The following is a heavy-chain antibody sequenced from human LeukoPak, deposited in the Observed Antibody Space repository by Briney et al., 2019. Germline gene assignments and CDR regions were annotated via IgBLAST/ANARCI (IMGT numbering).Heavy chain of an antibody. CDR2: IRYSGST. V-gene: IGHV4-39*01. D-gene: IGHD5/OR15-5a*01. CDR1: GGSISSNTYF. J-gene: IGHJ5*02. Sequence: SETLSLTCNVSGGSISSNTYFWGWIRRPPGKGLEWIGSIRYSGSTYYNPSLKSRVTISVDTSNNQFSLHLTSLTAADTAVYYCATSDTVSTYNWFDPWGLGTLVAVS. CDR3: ATSDTVSTYNWFDP.